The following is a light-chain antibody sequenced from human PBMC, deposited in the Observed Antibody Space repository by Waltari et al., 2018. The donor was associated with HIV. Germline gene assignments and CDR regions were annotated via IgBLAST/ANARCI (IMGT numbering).Light chain of an antibody. J-gene: IGKJ3*01. CDR1: QGVASD. V-gene: IGKV3-15*01. Sequence: EIVMTQSPATLSVSPGERATLSCRASQGVASDLAWYQQKPGQAPRLLIYGASTRATGIPARFSGSGSGIEFTLTISSLQSEDFAVYYCQQYNNWPPVTFGPGTKVDIK. CDR3: QQYNNWPPVT. CDR2: GAS.